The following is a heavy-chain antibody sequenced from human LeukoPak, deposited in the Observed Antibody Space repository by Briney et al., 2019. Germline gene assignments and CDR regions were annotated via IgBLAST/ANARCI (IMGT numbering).Heavy chain of an antibody. CDR2: IKSDGSST. CDR3: ARETPLSGSYFLDY. Sequence: GGSLRLSCAASGFTFSSYWMHWVRQAPGKGLVWVSRIKSDGSSTSYADSVKGRFTISRDNAKNTLYLQMNSLRAEDTAVYYCARETPLSGSYFLDYWGQGTLVTVSS. J-gene: IGHJ4*02. CDR1: GFTFSSYW. V-gene: IGHV3-74*01. D-gene: IGHD1-26*01.